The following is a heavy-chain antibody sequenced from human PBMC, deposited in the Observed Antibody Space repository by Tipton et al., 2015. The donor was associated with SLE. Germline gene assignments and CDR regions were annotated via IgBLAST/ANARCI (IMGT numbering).Heavy chain of an antibody. CDR1: GASISSYY. CDR2: IYDSGYT. CDR3: ARVRSGSHDAFDL. D-gene: IGHD6-25*01. Sequence: TLSLTCTVSGASISSYYWSWIRQPPGKGLEWIGYIYDSGYTNYTPSLKSRVTISVDPSKNHFSLKVTSVTAADTAVYYCARVRSGSHDAFDLWGQGTMVTVSS. J-gene: IGHJ3*01. V-gene: IGHV4-59*08.